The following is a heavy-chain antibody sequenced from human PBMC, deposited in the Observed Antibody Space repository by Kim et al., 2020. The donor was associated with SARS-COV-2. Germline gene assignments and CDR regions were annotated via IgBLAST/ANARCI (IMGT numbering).Heavy chain of an antibody. CDR2: ITAYGGST. J-gene: IGHJ4*02. CDR3: AKTPNDDFWSGCWG. D-gene: IGHD3-3*01. CDR1: GFPFSSYA. V-gene: IGHV3-23*01. Sequence: GGSLRLSCAASGFPFSSYAMNWVRQAPGKGLEWVSGITAYGGSTYYADSVKGRFTISRDNSKNTLYLQMNSLRAEDTAVYYCAKTPNDDFWSGCWGWGQGTRVSVSS.